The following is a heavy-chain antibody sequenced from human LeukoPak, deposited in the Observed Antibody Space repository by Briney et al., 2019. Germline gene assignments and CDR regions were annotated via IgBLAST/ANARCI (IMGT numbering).Heavy chain of an antibody. CDR2: ISYDGSNK. Sequence: AGGSLRLSCAASGFTFSSYAMHWVRQAPGKGLEWVAVISYDGSNKYYADSVKGRFTISRDNSKNTLYLQMNSLRAEDTAVYHCAREYYDFWSGYRRDPGVVFWGQGTLVTVSS. V-gene: IGHV3-30-3*01. J-gene: IGHJ4*02. D-gene: IGHD3-3*01. CDR1: GFTFSSYA. CDR3: AREYYDFWSGYRRDPGVVF.